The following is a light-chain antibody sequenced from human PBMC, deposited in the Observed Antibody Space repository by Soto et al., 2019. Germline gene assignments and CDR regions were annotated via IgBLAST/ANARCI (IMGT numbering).Light chain of an antibody. CDR3: QQYYSYPLT. V-gene: IGKV1-8*01. J-gene: IGKJ4*01. CDR2: AAS. CDR1: QGNSSY. Sequence: AIRITQPPCSLSAYTGDRFTITCRASQGNSSYLAWYQQKPGKAPKLLIYAASTVQSGVPSRFSGSGSGTDFTLTISCLQAEDFATYYCQQYYSYPLTFGEGTKGDIK.